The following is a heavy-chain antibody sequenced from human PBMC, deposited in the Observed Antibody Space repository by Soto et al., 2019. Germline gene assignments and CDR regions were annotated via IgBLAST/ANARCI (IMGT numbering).Heavy chain of an antibody. Sequence: GGSLRLSCAASGFTFSSYSMNWVRQAPGKGLECVSSISSSSSYIYYADSVKGRFTISRDNAKNSLYLQMNSLRAEDTAVYYCARVGDSSSPPGPWGQGTLVTVYS. J-gene: IGHJ5*02. CDR3: ARVGDSSSPPGP. V-gene: IGHV3-21*01. D-gene: IGHD6-6*01. CDR2: ISSSSSYI. CDR1: GFTFSSYS.